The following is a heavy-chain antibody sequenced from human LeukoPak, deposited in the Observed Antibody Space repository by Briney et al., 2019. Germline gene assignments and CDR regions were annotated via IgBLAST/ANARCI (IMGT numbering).Heavy chain of an antibody. CDR1: GGTFSSYA. J-gene: IGHJ4*02. Sequence: ASVKVSCKASGGTFSSYAISWVRQAPGQGLEWMGGIIPIFGTANYAQKFQGRVTMTRNTSISTAYMELSSLRSEDTAVYYCARAGGYCGRISCPYYFDYWGQGSLVAVSS. V-gene: IGHV1-69*05. CDR3: ARAGGYCGRISCPYYFDY. CDR2: IIPIFGTA. D-gene: IGHD2-15*01.